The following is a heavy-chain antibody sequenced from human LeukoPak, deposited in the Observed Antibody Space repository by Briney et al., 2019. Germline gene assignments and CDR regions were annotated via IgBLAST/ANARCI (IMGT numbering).Heavy chain of an antibody. V-gene: IGHV4-34*01. CDR1: GGSFSGYY. CDR3: ARLEYYDFWSGYYTGRSDDAFDI. D-gene: IGHD3-3*01. Sequence: SETLSLTCAVYGGSFSGYYWSWIRLPPGKGLEWIGEINHSGSTNYNPSLKSRVTISVDTSRNQFSLKLSSVTAADTAVYYCARLEYYDFWSGYYTGRSDDAFDIWGQGTMVTVSS. J-gene: IGHJ3*02. CDR2: INHSGST.